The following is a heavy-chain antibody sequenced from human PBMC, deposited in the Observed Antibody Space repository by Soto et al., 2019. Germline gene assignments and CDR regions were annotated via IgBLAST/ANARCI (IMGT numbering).Heavy chain of an antibody. D-gene: IGHD3-22*01. CDR1: GGSISGGDYY. J-gene: IGHJ5*02. CDR3: ARDAYYYDSSGYYGPEVWFDP. V-gene: IGHV4-30-4*01. CDR2: IYYSGST. Sequence: SETLSVTCTVSGGSISGGDYYWSWIRHPPGKGLEWIGYIYYSGSTYYNPSLKSRVTISVDTSKNQFSLKLSSVTAADTAVYYCARDAYYYDSSGYYGPEVWFDPWGQGTLVTVSS.